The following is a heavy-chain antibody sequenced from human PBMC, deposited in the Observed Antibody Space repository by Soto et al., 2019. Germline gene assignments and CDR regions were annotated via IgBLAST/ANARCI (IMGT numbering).Heavy chain of an antibody. Sequence: QVQLVQSGAEVKKPGASVKVSCKASGYTFTSYDINWVRQATGQGLEWMGWMNPNSGNTGYAQKFQGRVTMTRNTSIGTAYKERRSLRSEDTAVYYCAGAPKVKEQQLDYWGQGTLVTVSS. CDR1: GYTFTSYD. CDR2: MNPNSGNT. D-gene: IGHD6-13*01. CDR3: AGAPKVKEQQLDY. J-gene: IGHJ4*02. V-gene: IGHV1-8*01.